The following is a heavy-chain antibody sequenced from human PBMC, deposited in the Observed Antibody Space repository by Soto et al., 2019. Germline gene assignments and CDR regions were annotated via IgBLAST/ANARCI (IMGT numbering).Heavy chain of an antibody. V-gene: IGHV3-33*01. CDR2: IWYDGSNK. CDR3: ARGVGGSYPNYYDSSGYYYAEYFDY. J-gene: IGHJ4*02. D-gene: IGHD3-22*01. CDR1: GFTFSSYG. Sequence: GGSLRLSCAASGFTFSSYGMHWVRQAPGKGLEWVAVIWYDGSNKYYADSVKGRFTISRDNSKNTLYLQMNSLRAEDTAVYYCARGVGGSYPNYYDSSGYYYAEYFDYWGQGTLGTVSS.